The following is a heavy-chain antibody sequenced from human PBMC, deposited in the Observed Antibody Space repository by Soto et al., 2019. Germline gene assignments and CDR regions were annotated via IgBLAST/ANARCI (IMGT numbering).Heavy chain of an antibody. CDR1: GFTFSSYS. CDR3: ARHRVAGRVWFFDL. D-gene: IGHD2-15*01. V-gene: IGHV3-21*01. CDR2: ISSSSSYI. Sequence: GGSLRLSCAASGFTFSSYSMNWVRQAPGKGLEWVSSISSSSSYIYYADSVKGRFTISRDNAKNSLYLQMNSLRAEDAAVYCGARHRVAGRVWFFDLWGRGTLVTVSS. J-gene: IGHJ2*01.